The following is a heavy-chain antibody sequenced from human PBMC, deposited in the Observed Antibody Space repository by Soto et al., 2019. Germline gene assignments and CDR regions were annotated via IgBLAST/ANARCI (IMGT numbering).Heavy chain of an antibody. J-gene: IGHJ4*02. Sequence: EVQLVESGGGLVQPGGSLRLSCAASGFTVSSNYMSWVRQAPGKGLEWVSVIYSGGSTYYADSVKGRFTISRHNSKNTLYLQMNSLRAEDPAVYYCARSELWFGELGHFDYWGQGTLVTVSS. CDR3: ARSELWFGELGHFDY. D-gene: IGHD3-10*01. CDR2: IYSGGST. V-gene: IGHV3-53*04. CDR1: GFTVSSNY.